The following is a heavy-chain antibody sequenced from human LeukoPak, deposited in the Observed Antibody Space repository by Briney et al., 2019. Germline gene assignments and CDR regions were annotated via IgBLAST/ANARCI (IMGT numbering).Heavy chain of an antibody. V-gene: IGHV3-21*01. CDR3: ARDSGSYFLGHYGMDV. CDR1: GFTFSSYS. Sequence: AGGSLRLSCAASGFTFSSYSMNWVRQAPGKGLEWVSSISSSSSYIYYADSVKGRFTISRDNAKNSLYLQMNSLRAEDTAVYYCARDSGSYFLGHYGMDVWGQGTTVTVSS. J-gene: IGHJ6*02. CDR2: ISSSSSYI. D-gene: IGHD1-26*01.